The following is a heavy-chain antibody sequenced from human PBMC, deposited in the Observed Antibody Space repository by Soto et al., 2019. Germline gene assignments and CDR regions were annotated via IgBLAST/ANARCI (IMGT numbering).Heavy chain of an antibody. CDR3: ARDSHYDILLHDAFDI. Sequence: ASVKVSCKASGYIFTNYYIHWVRQAPGQGLEWMGIINLSADRTSYAQKFQGRFTVTMDTSTSTVYMELGSLRAEDTAVYYCARDSHYDILLHDAFDIWGQGTMVTVSS. D-gene: IGHD3-9*01. J-gene: IGHJ3*02. CDR2: INLSADRT. CDR1: GYIFTNYY. V-gene: IGHV1-46*01.